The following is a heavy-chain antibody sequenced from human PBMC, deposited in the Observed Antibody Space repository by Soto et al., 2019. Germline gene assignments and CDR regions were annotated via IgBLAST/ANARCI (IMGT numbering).Heavy chain of an antibody. CDR1: GFTFDDYA. CDR3: AKSPYSYITSWYYFDY. V-gene: IGHV3-9*01. J-gene: IGHJ4*02. CDR2: ISWNSGNL. Sequence: GGSLRLSCAASGFTFDDYAMHWVRQAPGKGLEWVSGISWNSGNLGYADSVKGRFTISRDNARNSLYLQMNSLRAEDTVLYYCAKSPYSYITSWYYFDYWGQGTLVTVSS. D-gene: IGHD6-13*01.